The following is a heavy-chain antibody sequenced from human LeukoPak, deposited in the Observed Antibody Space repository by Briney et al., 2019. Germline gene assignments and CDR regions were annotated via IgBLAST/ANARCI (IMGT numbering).Heavy chain of an antibody. CDR2: IYYSGST. J-gene: IGHJ4*02. Sequence: SETLSLTCTVSGGSISSHYWSWIRQPPGKGLEWIGYIYYSGSTNYNPSLKSRVTMSVDTSKNQFSLKLSSVTAADTAVYYCAREVCSISRYIDYWGQGTLVTVSS. D-gene: IGHD2-2*02. CDR1: GGSISSHY. CDR3: AREVCSISRYIDY. V-gene: IGHV4-59*11.